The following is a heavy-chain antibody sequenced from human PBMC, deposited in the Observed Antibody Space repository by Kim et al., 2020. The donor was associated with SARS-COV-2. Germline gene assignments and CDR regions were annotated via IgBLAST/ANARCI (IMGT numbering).Heavy chain of an antibody. Sequence: GGSLRLSCAASGFTFSDYYMSWIRQAPGKGLEWVSYISSSSSYTNYADSVKGRFTISRDNAKNSLYLQMNSLRAEDTAVYYCARDHSTYYYDSSGYYRALTPDSYYYVMAVGAKGPRSPSP. CDR1: GFTFSDYY. D-gene: IGHD3-22*01. V-gene: IGHV3-11*05. CDR3: ARDHSTYYYDSSGYYRALTPDSYYYVMAV. J-gene: IGHJ6*02. CDR2: ISSSSSYT.